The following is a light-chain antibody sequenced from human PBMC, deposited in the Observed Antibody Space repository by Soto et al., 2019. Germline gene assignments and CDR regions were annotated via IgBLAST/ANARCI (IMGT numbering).Light chain of an antibody. CDR2: ANK. Sequence: QSVLTQPPSVSGAPGQRVTISCTGSGSNDVHWYQQVPGTAPKVLIYANKNRPSGVPDRFSGSKSGTSASLAITGLQAEDEADYYCQSYDSSLSGVVFGGGTKLTVL. V-gene: IGLV1-40*01. CDR1: GSND. J-gene: IGLJ2*01. CDR3: QSYDSSLSGVV.